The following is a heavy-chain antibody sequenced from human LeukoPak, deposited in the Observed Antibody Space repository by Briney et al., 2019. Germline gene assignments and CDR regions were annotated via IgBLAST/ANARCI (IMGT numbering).Heavy chain of an antibody. CDR1: GFTFSTYD. J-gene: IGHJ5*01. CDR2: ITSDSSYM. V-gene: IGHV3-21*01. Sequence: GGSLRLSCAASGFTFSTYDMVWVRQAPGMGLEWVSTITSDSSYMYYADSVKGRFTISRDNAKNSLYLHMNILRVEDTAVYYCARDFASWGQGTLVTVSS. CDR3: ARDFAS.